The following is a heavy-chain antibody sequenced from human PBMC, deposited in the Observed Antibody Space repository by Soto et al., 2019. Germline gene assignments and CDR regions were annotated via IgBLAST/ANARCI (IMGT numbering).Heavy chain of an antibody. D-gene: IGHD5-18*01. Sequence: KQSQTLSLTCTVSGGSISNYYWNWIRQPPGKELEWIGYIYYSGSTNYNPSLKSRITISVDTSKNQFSLTLSSVTAADTAVYYCARTLRGYSYGPLDYWGQGTLVTVSS. V-gene: IGHV4-59*08. CDR2: IYYSGST. CDR3: ARTLRGYSYGPLDY. J-gene: IGHJ4*02. CDR1: GGSISNYY.